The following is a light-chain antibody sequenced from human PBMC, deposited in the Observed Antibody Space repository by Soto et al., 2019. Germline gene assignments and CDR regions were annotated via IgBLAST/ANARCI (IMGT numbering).Light chain of an antibody. CDR2: GAS. CDR1: QSVSSSY. Sequence: EIVLTQSPGTLSLSPGERATLSCRASQSVSSSYLAWYQQKPGQAPRLLIYGASSRATGIPDRFSGSGSGTDFTLTISRLEPEDFEVNYCQQYGSSSWTFGQGTKVEIK. V-gene: IGKV3-20*01. CDR3: QQYGSSSWT. J-gene: IGKJ1*01.